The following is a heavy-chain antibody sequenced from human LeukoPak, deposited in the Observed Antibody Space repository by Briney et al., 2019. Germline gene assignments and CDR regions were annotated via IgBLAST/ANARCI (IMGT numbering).Heavy chain of an antibody. J-gene: IGHJ4*02. CDR1: GFTFSSYS. D-gene: IGHD6-19*01. CDR2: LSSSSSNM. Sequence: PGGSLRLSCAASGFTFSSYSVNWVRQAPGKGLEWVSSLSSSSSNMYYADSVKGRFTISRDNAKNSLYLQMNSLRAEDTAVYYCATREDWLAFSYWGQGTLVTVSS. CDR3: ATREDWLAFSY. V-gene: IGHV3-21*06.